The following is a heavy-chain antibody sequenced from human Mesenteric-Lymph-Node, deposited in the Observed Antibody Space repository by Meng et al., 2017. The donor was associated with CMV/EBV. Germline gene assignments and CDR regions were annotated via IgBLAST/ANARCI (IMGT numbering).Heavy chain of an antibody. V-gene: IGHV1-18*04. Sequence: ASVKVSCKASGYTFTGYYMHWVRQAPGQGLEWMGWISAYNGNTNYAQKLQGRVTMTTDTSTSTAYMELRSLRSDDTAVYYCARDPLGATLVDYWGQGTLVTGLL. CDR1: GYTFTGYY. CDR2: ISAYNGNT. D-gene: IGHD1-26*01. CDR3: ARDPLGATLVDY. J-gene: IGHJ4*02.